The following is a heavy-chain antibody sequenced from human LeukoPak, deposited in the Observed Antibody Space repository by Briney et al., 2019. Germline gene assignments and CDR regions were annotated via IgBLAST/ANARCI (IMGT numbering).Heavy chain of an antibody. CDR1: GVSISSYY. CDR3: ARHDGSSWYYAFDV. CDR2: IYYSGST. D-gene: IGHD6-13*01. V-gene: IGHV4-59*08. Sequence: SEALSLACTVSGVSISSYYWSWIRQPPGKGLEWIGYIYYSGSTNYNPSLKSRVTISLDTSKNQFSLKLSSVTAADTAVYYCARHDGSSWYYAFDVWGQGTMVTVSS. J-gene: IGHJ3*01.